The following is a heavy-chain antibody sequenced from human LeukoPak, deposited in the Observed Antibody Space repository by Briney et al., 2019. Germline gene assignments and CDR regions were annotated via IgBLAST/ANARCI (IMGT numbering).Heavy chain of an antibody. J-gene: IGHJ3*02. CDR3: ATAVLIYDSSGYYSALGAFDI. CDR1: GYTFTGYY. V-gene: IGHV1-2*04. CDR2: INPNSGGT. Sequence: ASVTVSCKASGYTFTGYYMHWVRQAPGQGLEWMGWINPNSGGTNYAQKFQGWVTMTRDTSISTAYMELSRLRSDDTAVYYCATAVLIYDSSGYYSALGAFDIWGQGTMVTVSS. D-gene: IGHD3-22*01.